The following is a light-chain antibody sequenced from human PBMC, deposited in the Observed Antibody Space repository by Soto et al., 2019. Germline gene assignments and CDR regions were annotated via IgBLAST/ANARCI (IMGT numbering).Light chain of an antibody. CDR1: QSVSSSY. Sequence: EIVLTQSPGTLSLSAGERATLSCGASQSVSSSYLAWYQQKPGQPPRLLIYGASSRATGIPDRFSGSGYGTDFNLTISRLEPEDFAVFYCQHYDSLPITFGQGTRLEI. CDR2: GAS. CDR3: QHYDSLPIT. V-gene: IGKV3-20*01. J-gene: IGKJ5*01.